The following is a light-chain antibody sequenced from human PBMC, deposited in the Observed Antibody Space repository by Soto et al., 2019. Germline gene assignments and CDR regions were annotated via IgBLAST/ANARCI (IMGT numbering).Light chain of an antibody. Sequence: QSVLTQSPSASASLGASVKLTCTLSSGHSSYAIAWHQQQPEKGPRYLMKVNSDGSHSKGDGIPDRFSGSSSGAERYLTISSLQAEDEGDYYCQTCGSGIHVGFGGGTKLTVL. V-gene: IGLV4-69*01. CDR2: VNSDGSH. J-gene: IGLJ2*01. CDR1: SGHSSYA. CDR3: QTCGSGIHVG.